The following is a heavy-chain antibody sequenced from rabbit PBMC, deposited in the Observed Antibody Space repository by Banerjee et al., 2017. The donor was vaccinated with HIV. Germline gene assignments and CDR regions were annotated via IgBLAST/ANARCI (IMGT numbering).Heavy chain of an antibody. V-gene: IGHV1S47*01. D-gene: IGHD1-1*01. CDR2: IYPNYGST. Sequence: QEQLVESGGGLVTLGGSLKLSCKASGFDFSSYGVSWVRQAPGKGLEWIAYIYPNYGSTDYASWVNGRFTIASDNAQNTVFLQMTSLTAADTATYFCASAYATSSGYSHFNLWGPGTLVTVS. CDR3: ASAYATSSGYSHFNL. J-gene: IGHJ4*01. CDR1: GFDFSSYG.